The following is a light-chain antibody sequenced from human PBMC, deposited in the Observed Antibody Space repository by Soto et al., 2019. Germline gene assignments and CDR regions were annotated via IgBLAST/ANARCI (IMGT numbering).Light chain of an antibody. Sequence: LPQSPATLSGSEEERVTLACRASQNLHSFLNWYQQRPGQAPRPLIYDGSQRAAGVPDRIAGDASLPDYTLALSSLEPEDFADYACQQRARWPMPVGQGTR. CDR2: DGS. V-gene: IGKV3-11*01. CDR1: QNLHSF. CDR3: QQRARWPMP. J-gene: IGKJ5*01.